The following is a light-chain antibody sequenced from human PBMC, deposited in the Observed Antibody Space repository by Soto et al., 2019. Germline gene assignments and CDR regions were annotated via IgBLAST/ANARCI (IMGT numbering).Light chain of an antibody. V-gene: IGKV1-5*01. CDR1: QSISSW. CDR3: QHYNTYSPVT. Sequence: DIPMTQSPSTLSASVGDRVTITCRASQSISSWLAWYQQKPGKAPKLLIYEASRLESGVPSRFSGSRSGTEFTLTISSLQPDDFATYYCQHYNTYSPVTFGGGTKVEIK. J-gene: IGKJ4*01. CDR2: EAS.